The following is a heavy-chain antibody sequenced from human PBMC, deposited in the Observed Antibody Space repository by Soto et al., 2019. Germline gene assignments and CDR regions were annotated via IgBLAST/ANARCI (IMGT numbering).Heavy chain of an antibody. CDR3: ARDNCQSDYYDSNLDVFDF. CDR1: GGTFSSYA. J-gene: IGHJ3*01. V-gene: IGHV1-69*13. CDR2: IIPIFSTP. Sequence: SENLSCKASGGTFSSYAISWVRQAPGQGLEWMGGIIPIFSTPNYAQKFQGGVTITADESTSTAYMELSSLRSEDTAVYYCARDNCQSDYYDSNLDVFDFCGQGTMVTGS. D-gene: IGHD3-22*01.